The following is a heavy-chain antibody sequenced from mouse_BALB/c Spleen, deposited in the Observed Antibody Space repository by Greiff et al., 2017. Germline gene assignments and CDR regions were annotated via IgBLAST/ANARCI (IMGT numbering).Heavy chain of an antibody. CDR2: IYPGSGST. D-gene: IGHD2-1*01. J-gene: IGHJ2*01. CDR3: TRGGNYPSLYYFDY. V-gene: IGHV1S22*01. CDR1: GYTFTSYW. Sequence: LKQPGSELVRPGASVKLSCKASGYTFTSYWMHWVKQRPGQGLEWIGNIYPGSGSTNYDEKFKSKATLTVDTSSSTAYMQLSSLTSEDSAVYYCTRGGNYPSLYYFDYWGQGTTLTVSS.